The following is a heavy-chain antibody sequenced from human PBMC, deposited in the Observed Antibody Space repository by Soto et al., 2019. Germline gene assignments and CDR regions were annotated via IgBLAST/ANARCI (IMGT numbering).Heavy chain of an antibody. CDR2: IDHTGRT. J-gene: IGHJ5*01. CDR1: GGSFNPYH. D-gene: IGHD7-27*01. Sequence: TETLSLTCAVYGGSFNPYHWSFIRQPPGKRLEWIGEIDHTGRTNYNPSVKGRVTMSVDTSKNQFSLNLRSVTAADTAVYFCARSMNDHNHHHWGFDSWGQGTLVTVS. CDR3: ARSMNDHNHHHWGFDS. V-gene: IGHV4-34*01.